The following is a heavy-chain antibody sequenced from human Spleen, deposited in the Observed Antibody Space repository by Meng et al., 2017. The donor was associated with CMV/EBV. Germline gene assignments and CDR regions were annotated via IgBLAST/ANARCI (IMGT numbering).Heavy chain of an antibody. D-gene: IGHD3-9*01. CDR3: ARSRGSGILTLNWFDP. J-gene: IGHJ5*02. CDR2: IYPGDSDT. Sequence: GAEVKKPGESLKISCKGSAYSFTSYWIGWVRQMPGKGLEWMGIIYPGDSDTRYSPSFQGQVTISADKSISTAYLQWSSLKASDTAMYYCARSRGSGILTLNWFDPWGQGTLVTVSS. CDR1: AYSFTSYW. V-gene: IGHV5-51*01.